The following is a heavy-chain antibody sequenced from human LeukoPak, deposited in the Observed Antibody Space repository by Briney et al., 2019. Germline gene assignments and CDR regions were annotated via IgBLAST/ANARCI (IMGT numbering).Heavy chain of an antibody. CDR2: ISSSSSYI. Sequence: GGSLRLSCAASGFTFSSYSMNWVRQAPGKGLEWVSSISSSSSYIYYADSVKGRFTISRDNAKNSLYLQMNSLRAEDTAVYYCARQGRGYYFDYWGQEPWSPSPQ. D-gene: IGHD3-10*01. J-gene: IGHJ4*01. CDR1: GFTFSSYS. CDR3: ARQGRGYYFDY. V-gene: IGHV3-21*01.